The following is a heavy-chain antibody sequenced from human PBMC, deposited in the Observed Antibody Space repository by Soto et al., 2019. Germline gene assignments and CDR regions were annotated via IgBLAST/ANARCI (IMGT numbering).Heavy chain of an antibody. V-gene: IGHV1-3*01. Sequence: ASVKVSCKTSGYTFTTYPMHWVRQAPGQRLEWMGWINAGNGNTKYSQKFQGRVTITRDTSASTAYMELSSLRSEDTAVYYCARGLTMVRGLILDAFDMWGQGTMVNVS. J-gene: IGHJ3*02. CDR2: INAGNGNT. CDR3: ARGLTMVRGLILDAFDM. CDR1: GYTFTTYP. D-gene: IGHD3-10*01.